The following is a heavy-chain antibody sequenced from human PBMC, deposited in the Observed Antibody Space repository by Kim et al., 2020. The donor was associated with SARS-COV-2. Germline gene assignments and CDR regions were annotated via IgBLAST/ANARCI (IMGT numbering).Heavy chain of an antibody. CDR2: ISYGGAST. CDR1: GFTFSSYA. Sequence: GGSLRLSCAASGFTFSSYAMSWVRQAPGKGLEWVAAISYGGASTYYADSVKGRFTISRDNSRNMLDLQMNSLRADDTAVYYCAKDISLVVLVAAEQGFDFWGQGTLVTVSS. CDR3: AKDISLVVLVAAEQGFDF. J-gene: IGHJ4*02. V-gene: IGHV3-23*01. D-gene: IGHD2-15*01.